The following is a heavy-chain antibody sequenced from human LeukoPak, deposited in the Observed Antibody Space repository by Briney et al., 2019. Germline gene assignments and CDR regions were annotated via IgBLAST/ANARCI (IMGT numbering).Heavy chain of an antibody. Sequence: SETLSLTCTVSGGSISSYYWSWIRQPPGKGLEWIGYIYYSGSTNYNPSLKSRVTISVDTSKNQFSLKLSSVTAADTAVYYCARDLSVAAAGPKYNWFDPWGQGTLVTVSS. J-gene: IGHJ5*02. CDR3: ARDLSVAAAGPKYNWFDP. D-gene: IGHD6-13*01. CDR2: IYYSGST. CDR1: GGSISSYY. V-gene: IGHV4-59*12.